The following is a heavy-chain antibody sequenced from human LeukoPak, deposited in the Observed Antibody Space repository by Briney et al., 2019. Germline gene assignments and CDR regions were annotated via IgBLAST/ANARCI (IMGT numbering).Heavy chain of an antibody. D-gene: IGHD4-17*01. J-gene: IGHJ3*02. CDR2: IYFSGST. CDR3: ARHDYADFDDAFDI. Sequence: SQTLSLTCTVSGGSISSYYWSCILQPPGKGLEWIGYIYFSGSTNYNPSLKSRVTISVDMSKNHLSLKLNSLTAADTAVYYCARHDYADFDDAFDIWGQGTLVNVSS. CDR1: GGSISSYY. V-gene: IGHV4-59*01.